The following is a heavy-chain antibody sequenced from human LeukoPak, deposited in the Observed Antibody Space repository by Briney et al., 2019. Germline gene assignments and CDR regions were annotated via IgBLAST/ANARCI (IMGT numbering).Heavy chain of an antibody. J-gene: IGHJ4*02. CDR3: VRGVSAYSTHNV. CDR2: IYYSGST. V-gene: IGHV4-59*01. D-gene: IGHD4-11*01. CDR1: GGSISSYY. Sequence: SETLSLTCTVSGGSISSYYWSWIRQPPGKGLEWIGYIYYSGSTNYNPSLKSRVTISVDTSKNQFSLKLSSVTAADTAVYYCVRGVSAYSTHNVWGQGTLVTVSS.